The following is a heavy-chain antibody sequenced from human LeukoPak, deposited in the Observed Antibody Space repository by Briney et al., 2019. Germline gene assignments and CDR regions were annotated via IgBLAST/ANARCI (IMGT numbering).Heavy chain of an antibody. V-gene: IGHV4-38-2*02. D-gene: IGHD3-3*01. J-gene: IGHJ6*03. CDR1: GYSISSGYY. CDR3: ARGGMYYDFWSGYSPRYYYYYYMDV. Sequence: SETLSLTCTVSGYSISSGYYWGWIRQPPGKGLEWIGEINHSGSTNYNPSLKSRVTISVDTSKNQFSLKLSSVTAADTAVYYCARGGMYYDFWSGYSPRYYYYYYMDVWGKGTTVTVSS. CDR2: INHSGST.